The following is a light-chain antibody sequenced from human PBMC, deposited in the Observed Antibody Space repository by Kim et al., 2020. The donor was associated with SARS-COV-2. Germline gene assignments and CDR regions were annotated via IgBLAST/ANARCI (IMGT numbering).Light chain of an antibody. CDR3: CSYAGSYTLI. CDR1: SSDVGGYNY. V-gene: IGLV2-11*01. J-gene: IGLJ2*01. Sequence: QSALTQPRSVSGSPGQSVTISCTGTSSDVGGYNYVSWYQHHPGKAPKLMIYDVSKRPSGVPDRFSGSKSGNTASLTISGLQAEDEADYYCCSYAGSYTLIVGGGTQLTVL. CDR2: DVS.